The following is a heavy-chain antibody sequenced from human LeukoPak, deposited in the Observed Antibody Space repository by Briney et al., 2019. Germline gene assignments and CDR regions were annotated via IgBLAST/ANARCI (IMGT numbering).Heavy chain of an antibody. CDR1: GDSFTTYW. CDR2: IYPGDSET. J-gene: IGHJ4*02. CDR3: ARQRGGNSEFDY. D-gene: IGHD4-23*01. Sequence: GESLKISCKGSGDSFTTYWIGWVRQMPGKGMEWMGIIYPGDSETRYSPSFQGQVTISADKSITTAYLQWSSLKASDTAMYYCARQRGGNSEFDYWGQGTLVSVSS. V-gene: IGHV5-51*01.